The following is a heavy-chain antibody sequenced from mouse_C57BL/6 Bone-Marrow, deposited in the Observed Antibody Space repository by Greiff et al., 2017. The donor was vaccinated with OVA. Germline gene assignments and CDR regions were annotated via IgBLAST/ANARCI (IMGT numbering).Heavy chain of an antibody. CDR2: INPSNGGT. V-gene: IGHV1-42*01. J-gene: IGHJ2*01. CDR3: AISSGHYCAY. Sequence: EVQLQQSGPELVKPGASVKISCKASGYSFTGYYMNWVKQSPKQSLEWIGEINPSNGGTNYNQKFKAKATLTVDKSSSTAYMQLKSLTSEDSAVYYCAISSGHYCAYWGQGTTLTVS. CDR1: GYSFTGYY. D-gene: IGHD3-2*02.